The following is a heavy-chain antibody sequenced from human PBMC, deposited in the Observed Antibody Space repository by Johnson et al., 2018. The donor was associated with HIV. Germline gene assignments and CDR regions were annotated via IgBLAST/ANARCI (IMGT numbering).Heavy chain of an antibody. Sequence: VQLVESGGGVVQPGGSLRLSCVASGFTFSSYAMSWVRQAPGKGLEWVSAISGSGGSGYYADSVKGRFTISRDNSKNTRYLQMNSLRAEDTAVYYCAKDSSSWYGGAFDIWGQGTMVTVSS. J-gene: IGHJ3*02. V-gene: IGHV3-23*04. D-gene: IGHD6-13*01. CDR1: GFTFSSYA. CDR2: ISGSGGSG. CDR3: AKDSSSWYGGAFDI.